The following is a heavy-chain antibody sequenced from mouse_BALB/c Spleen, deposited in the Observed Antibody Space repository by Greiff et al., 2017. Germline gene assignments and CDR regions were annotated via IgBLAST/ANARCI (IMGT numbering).Heavy chain of an antibody. CDR2: INPSSGYT. D-gene: IGHD1-1*01. J-gene: IGHJ1*01. Sequence: VQLQQSAAELARPGASVKMSCKASGYTFTSYTMHWVKQRPGQGLEWIGYINPSSGYTEYNQKFKDKTTLTADKSSSTAYMQLSSLTSEDSAVYYCASPLDGSYWYFDVWGAGTTVTVSS. V-gene: IGHV1-4*02. CDR1: GYTFTSYT. CDR3: ASPLDGSYWYFDV.